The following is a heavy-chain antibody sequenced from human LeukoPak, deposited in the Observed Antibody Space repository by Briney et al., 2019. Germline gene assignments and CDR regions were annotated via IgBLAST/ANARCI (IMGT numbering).Heavy chain of an antibody. V-gene: IGHV4-31*03. CDR3: GRAQQGAAGGRYYYHGVDV. D-gene: IGHD6-13*01. J-gene: IGHJ6*02. CDR1: GGSISSAGYY. CDR2: IYYSGST. Sequence: SETLSLTCTVSGGSISSAGYYWSWIRQHPGKGLEWIGYIYYSGSTYYNPSLKSRVIVSVDTSKNQFSLKLSSVTAADTAVYYCGRAQQGAAGGRYYYHGVDVWGQGPTVTVSS.